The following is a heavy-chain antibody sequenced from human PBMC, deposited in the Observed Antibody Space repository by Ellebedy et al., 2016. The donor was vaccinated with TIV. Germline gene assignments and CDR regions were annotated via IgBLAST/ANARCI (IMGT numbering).Heavy chain of an antibody. V-gene: IGHV3-30-3*01. CDR1: GFKFTSYE. D-gene: IGHD3-9*01. Sequence: GESLKISXAASGFKFTSYEMHWVRQAPGKGLEWVAVLGFDGTTKKYADSVKGRFTISRDNAKSSLYLQMDSLRPEDTALYFCVKDNSFDILTGLDFWGQGTLVTVSS. J-gene: IGHJ4*02. CDR3: VKDNSFDILTGLDF. CDR2: LGFDGTTK.